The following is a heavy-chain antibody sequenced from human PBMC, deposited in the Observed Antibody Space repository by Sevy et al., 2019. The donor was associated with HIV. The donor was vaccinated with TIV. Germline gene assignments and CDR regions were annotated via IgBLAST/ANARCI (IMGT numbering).Heavy chain of an antibody. D-gene: IGHD2-8*02. CDR3: STDPIIVLLGTDGMDV. V-gene: IGHV3-15*01. CDR1: GSTFSNYV. Sequence: GGSLRLSCADSGSTFSNYVMSWVRQAPGKGLEWVGRIKSKADGGTIDYAAPVKGRFTISRDDSKNTLYLQMNSLKTEDTGVYYCSTDPIIVLLGTDGMDVWGQGTTVTVSS. CDR2: IKSKADGGTI. J-gene: IGHJ6*02.